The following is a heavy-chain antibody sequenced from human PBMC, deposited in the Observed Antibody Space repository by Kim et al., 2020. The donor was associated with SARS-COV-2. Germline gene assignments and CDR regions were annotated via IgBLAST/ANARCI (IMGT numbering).Heavy chain of an antibody. J-gene: IGHJ4*02. CDR3: AKGAFGGVIRYYFDY. Sequence: AASVKGRFTISRDNAKTSLYLQMNSLRAEDTALYYCAKGAFGGVIRYYFDYWGQGTLVTVSS. D-gene: IGHD3-16*02. V-gene: IGHV3-9*01.